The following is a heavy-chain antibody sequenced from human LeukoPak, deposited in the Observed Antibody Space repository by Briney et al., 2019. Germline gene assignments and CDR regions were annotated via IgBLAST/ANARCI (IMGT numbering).Heavy chain of an antibody. CDR3: ARGLGYSSGWYRRFDP. CDR1: GGSFSGYY. V-gene: IGHV4-34*01. CDR2: INHSGST. Sequence: SETLSLTCAVYGGSFSGYYWGWIRQPPGKGLEWIGEINHSGSTNYNPSLKSRVTISVDTSKNQFSLKLSSVTAADTAVYYCARGLGYSSGWYRRFDPWGQGTLVTVSS. J-gene: IGHJ5*02. D-gene: IGHD6-19*01.